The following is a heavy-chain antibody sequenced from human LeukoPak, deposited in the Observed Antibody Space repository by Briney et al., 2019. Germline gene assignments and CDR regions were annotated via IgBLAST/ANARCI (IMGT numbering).Heavy chain of an antibody. D-gene: IGHD3-22*01. CDR1: GYTLTELS. V-gene: IGHV1-24*01. Sequence: ASVKVSCKVSGYTLTELSMHWVRQAPGKGLEWMGGFDPEDGETIYAQKFQGRVTMTEDTSTDTAYMELSSLRSEDTAVYYCALGGYYYDSSGYYNWFDPWGQGTLVTLSS. CDR2: FDPEDGET. CDR3: ALGGYYYDSSGYYNWFDP. J-gene: IGHJ5*02.